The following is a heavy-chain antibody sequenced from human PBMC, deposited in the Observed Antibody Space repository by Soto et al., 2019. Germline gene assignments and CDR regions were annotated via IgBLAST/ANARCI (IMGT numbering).Heavy chain of an antibody. Sequence: HEHLVQSGAEVKRPGASLKVSCKASGYSFTGYYIHWVRQAPGQGLEWMGWINPDSGATYYAQNFPGRVTLTSDTSISTASMDLTSLTSDDTAVYYCARGDYGTGGYPFPYFDYWGQGTLVIVSS. D-gene: IGHD2-8*02. CDR2: INPDSGAT. CDR3: ARGDYGTGGYPFPYFDY. J-gene: IGHJ4*02. CDR1: GYSFTGYY. V-gene: IGHV1-2*02.